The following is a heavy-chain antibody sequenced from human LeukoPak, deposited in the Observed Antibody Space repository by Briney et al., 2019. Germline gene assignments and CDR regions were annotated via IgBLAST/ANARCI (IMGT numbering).Heavy chain of an antibody. CDR2: IDYSGGFT. CDR1: GFTFSNHA. D-gene: IGHD3-10*01. V-gene: IGHV3-21*06. J-gene: IGHJ5*02. Sequence: GGSLRLSCAASGFTFSNHAMNWVRQAPGKGLEWVSSIDYSGGFTKYADSVKGRFTISRDNAKNSLYLQMNSLRAEDTALYYCARVLSGSGSYLWWFDPWGQGTLVTVSS. CDR3: ARVLSGSGSYLWWFDP.